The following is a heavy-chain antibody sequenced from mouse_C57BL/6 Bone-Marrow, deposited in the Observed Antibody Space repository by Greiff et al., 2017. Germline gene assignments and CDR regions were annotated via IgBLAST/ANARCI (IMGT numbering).Heavy chain of an antibody. CDR3: ARIYYYGSSFDY. CDR2: INPSNGGT. V-gene: IGHV1-53*01. CDR1: GYTFTSYW. J-gene: IGHJ2*01. D-gene: IGHD1-1*01. Sequence: QVQLQQPGTELVKPGASVKLSCKASGYTFTSYWMHWVKQRPGQGLEWIGNINPSNGGTNYTEKFKSKATLTVDKSSSTAYVQLSSLTSEDSAVYDCARIYYYGSSFDYWGQGTTLTVSS.